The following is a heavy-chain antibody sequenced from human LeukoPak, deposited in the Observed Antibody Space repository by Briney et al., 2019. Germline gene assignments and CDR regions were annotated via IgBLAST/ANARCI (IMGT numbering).Heavy chain of an antibody. CDR3: ARAQKGGGTDGWFDL. J-gene: IGHJ4*02. D-gene: IGHD3-10*01. CDR2: ISYSGTT. V-gene: IGHV4-59*01. CDR1: GGSISTYY. Sequence: SETLSLTCTVSGGSISTYYWSWIRQSPGKGLEWIGYISYSGTTTYSPSLKSRVSISIDTSKNQFTLILSSVTAADTALYYCARAQKGGGTDGWFDLWGQGTLVTVSS.